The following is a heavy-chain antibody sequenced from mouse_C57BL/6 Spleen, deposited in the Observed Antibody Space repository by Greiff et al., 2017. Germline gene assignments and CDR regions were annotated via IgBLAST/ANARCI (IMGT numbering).Heavy chain of an antibody. CDR1: GYSFTGYY. V-gene: IGHV1-42*01. CDR2: INPSTGGT. J-gene: IGHJ1*03. Sequence: EVQLQQSGPELVKPGASVKISCKASGYSFTGYYMNWVKQSPENGLEWIGEINPSTGGTTYNQKFKAKATLTVDKSSSSADKPLQSRTSEDSSVYYCARGDKAYWYFDGWGTGTTVTVSS. CDR3: ARGDKAYWYFDG.